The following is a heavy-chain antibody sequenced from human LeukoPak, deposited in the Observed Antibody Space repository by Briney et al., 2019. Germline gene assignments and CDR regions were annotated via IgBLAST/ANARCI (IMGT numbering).Heavy chain of an antibody. Sequence: ASVKVSCKASGYTFTGYYIHWVRQAPGQGLEWMGWINPNSGNTNYAQRFQGGVTMTRDTSISTAYMELSRLRSADTAAYYCAREADNWNYVRRGPPFDYWGQGTLVTVSS. CDR1: GYTFTGYY. CDR3: AREADNWNYVRRGPPFDY. D-gene: IGHD1-7*01. J-gene: IGHJ4*02. V-gene: IGHV1-2*02. CDR2: INPNSGNT.